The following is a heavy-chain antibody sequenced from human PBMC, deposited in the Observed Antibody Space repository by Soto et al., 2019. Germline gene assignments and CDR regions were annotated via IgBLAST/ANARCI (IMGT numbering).Heavy chain of an antibody. CDR3: ARVPSAVSRANFDY. CDR2: IYYSGST. J-gene: IGHJ4*02. CDR1: GGSISSGDYY. V-gene: IGHV4-30-4*01. D-gene: IGHD6-25*01. Sequence: SETLSLTCTVSGGSISSGDYYWSWIRQPPGKGLEWIGYIYYSGSTYYNPSLKSRVTISVDTSKNQFSLKLSSVTAADTAVYYCARVPSAVSRANFDYWGQGTLVTVSS.